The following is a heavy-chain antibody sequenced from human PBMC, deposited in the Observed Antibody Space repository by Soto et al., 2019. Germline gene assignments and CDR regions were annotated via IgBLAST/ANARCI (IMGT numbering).Heavy chain of an antibody. CDR2: ISYDGSNK. CDR3: AKDLGYYDSSGYLALDAFDI. CDR1: GFTCSSYG. V-gene: IGHV3-30*18. D-gene: IGHD3-22*01. Sequence: GWLRLPGSSSGFTCSSYGMHWVRQAPGKGLEWVAVISYDGSNKYYADSVKGRFTISRDNSKNTLYLQMNSLRAEDTAVYYCAKDLGYYDSSGYLALDAFDIWGQGTMVTV. J-gene: IGHJ3*02.